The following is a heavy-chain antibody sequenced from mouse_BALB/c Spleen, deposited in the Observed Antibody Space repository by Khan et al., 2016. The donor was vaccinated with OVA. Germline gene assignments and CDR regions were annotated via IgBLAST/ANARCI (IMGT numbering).Heavy chain of an antibody. D-gene: IGHD1-1*01. J-gene: IGHJ1*01. Sequence: EVQLQESGPGLVKPSQSLSLTCSVTGYSITSGYRWNWIRQFPGSKLEWMGYISYDGSNSYNPSLKNRISITSDTSKNQFFLKLNSVTTEDTAPYYCARGGAVVPYWYFDVWGAGTTVTVSS. CDR2: ISYDGSN. V-gene: IGHV3-6*02. CDR3: ARGGAVVPYWYFDV. CDR1: GYSITSGYR.